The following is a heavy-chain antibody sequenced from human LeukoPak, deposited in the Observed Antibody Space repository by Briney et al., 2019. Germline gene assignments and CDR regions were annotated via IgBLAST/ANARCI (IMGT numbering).Heavy chain of an antibody. CDR2: IYYSGST. J-gene: IGHJ4*02. D-gene: IGHD6-19*01. CDR1: GDSIGSHY. Sequence: SETLSLTCTVSGDSIGSHYWSWIRQPPGKGLEWIGYIYYSGSTNQNPSLKSRVTLSLDTSKNQFSLRLTSVTAADTAVYYCARASSGWLLFDYWGQGSLVTVSS. CDR3: ARASSGWLLFDY. V-gene: IGHV4-59*11.